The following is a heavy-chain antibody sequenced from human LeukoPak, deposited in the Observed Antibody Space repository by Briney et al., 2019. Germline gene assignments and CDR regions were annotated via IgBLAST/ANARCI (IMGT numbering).Heavy chain of an antibody. V-gene: IGHV4-4*02. Sequence: SGTLSLTCAVSGGSISSSHWWSWVRQPPGKGLEWIGEIYHSGSTNYNPSLKSRVTISLDTSKNHFSLKLDSVTAADTAVYYCARDGPSVYFDYWGQGTLVTVSS. CDR2: IYHSGST. J-gene: IGHJ4*02. CDR3: ARDGPSVYFDY. CDR1: GGSISSSHW.